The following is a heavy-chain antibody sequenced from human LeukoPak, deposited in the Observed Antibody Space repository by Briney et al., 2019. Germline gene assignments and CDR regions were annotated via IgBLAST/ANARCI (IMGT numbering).Heavy chain of an antibody. CDR1: GGSFSGYY. D-gene: IGHD2-15*01. J-gene: IGHJ6*03. CDR2: INHSGSA. V-gene: IGHV4-34*01. CDR3: ARAHRNDLEVVIVTTDYSQYYTDV. Sequence: PSETLSLTCGVYGGSFSGYYWTWIRQPPGKGLEWIGEINHSGSATHNPSLQSRVTISLDTSKNHFSLKLSSVTAADTAVYYCARAHRNDLEVVIVTTDYSQYYTDVWGKGTTVTVSS.